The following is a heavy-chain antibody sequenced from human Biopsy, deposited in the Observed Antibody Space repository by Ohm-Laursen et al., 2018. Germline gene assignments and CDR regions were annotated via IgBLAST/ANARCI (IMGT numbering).Heavy chain of an antibody. D-gene: IGHD3-9*01. J-gene: IGHJ5*02. Sequence: TLSLTCAVSGGSISSGSNYWGWIRQHPGKGLEWIGHMYYSGSTYYNPSLKSRITISVDTSKNQFSLKLSSVTAADTAVYYCAGLVTGFIDPWGQGTLVTVSS. CDR1: GGSISSGSNY. V-gene: IGHV4-31*02. CDR2: MYYSGST. CDR3: AGLVTGFIDP.